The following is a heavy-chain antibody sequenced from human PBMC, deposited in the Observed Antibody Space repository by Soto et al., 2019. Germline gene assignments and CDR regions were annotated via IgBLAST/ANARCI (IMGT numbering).Heavy chain of an antibody. Sequence: QVQLVQSGAEVKKPGASVQVSCKASGYPFTSYYMHWVRQAPGQGLEWMGIIKPSGGSTSYAQKFQGRVTMTRDTSTSTVYMELSSLRSEDTAVYYCARNYGDYPFDYWGQGTLVTVSS. CDR1: GYPFTSYY. J-gene: IGHJ4*02. V-gene: IGHV1-46*03. CDR3: ARNYGDYPFDY. CDR2: IKPSGGST. D-gene: IGHD4-17*01.